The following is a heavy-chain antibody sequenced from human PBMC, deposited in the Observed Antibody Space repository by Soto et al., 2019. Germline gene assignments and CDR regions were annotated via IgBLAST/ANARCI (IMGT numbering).Heavy chain of an antibody. CDR1: AYTFTGYY. V-gene: IGHV1-2*04. Sequence: GASVKVSCKASAYTFTGYYIHWVRQAPGQGLEWMGWINPNSGGTNYAQKFQGWVSMTRDTSISTAYMELSRLRSDDTAVYYCARDGGISTSSLFGYYYYGMDVWGQGTTVTVSS. CDR2: INPNSGGT. J-gene: IGHJ6*02. D-gene: IGHD2-2*01. CDR3: ARDGGISTSSLFGYYYYGMDV.